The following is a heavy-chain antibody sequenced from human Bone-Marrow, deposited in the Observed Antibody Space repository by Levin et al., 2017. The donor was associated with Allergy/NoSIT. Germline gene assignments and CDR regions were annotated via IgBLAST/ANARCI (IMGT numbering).Heavy chain of an antibody. CDR2: IYYSGST. Sequence: PSETLSLTCSVSGASITSGDHYWSWIRQSPGTGLEWIGYIYYSGSTYYNPSLMTRITISLDPSKNLFSLNLRSVTVADTAVYYCASLSYYYGAGTHPDEDYWGQGALVIVSS. CDR3: ASLSYYYGAGTHPDEDY. CDR1: GASITSGDHY. D-gene: IGHD3-10*01. J-gene: IGHJ4*02. V-gene: IGHV4-30-4*01.